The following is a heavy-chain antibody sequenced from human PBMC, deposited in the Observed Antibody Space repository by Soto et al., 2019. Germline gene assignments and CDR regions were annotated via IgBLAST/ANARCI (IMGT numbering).Heavy chain of an antibody. CDR2: IYYSGST. Sequence: SETLSLTCTVSGGSISSSSYYWGWIRQPPGKGLEWIGSIYYSGSTYYNPSLKSRVTISVDTSKNQFSLKLSSVTAADTAVYYCARHGDYNWNYLHYYYMDVWGKGTTVTVSS. D-gene: IGHD1-7*01. CDR1: GGSISSSSYY. V-gene: IGHV4-39*01. J-gene: IGHJ6*03. CDR3: ARHGDYNWNYLHYYYMDV.